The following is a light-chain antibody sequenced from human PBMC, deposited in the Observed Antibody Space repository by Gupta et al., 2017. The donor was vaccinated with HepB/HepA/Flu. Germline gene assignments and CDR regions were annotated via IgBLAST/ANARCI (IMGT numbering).Light chain of an antibody. J-gene: IGLJ2*01. CDR2: EVS. CDR1: SSDVGSYNL. V-gene: IGLV2-23*02. Sequence: QSALTQPASVSGSPGQSITISCTGTSSDVGSYNLVSWYQQHPGKDPKLMIYEVSKRPSGVSNRFSGSKSGNTASLTISGLQAEDEADYYCCSYAGSSTFHVVFGGGTKLTVL. CDR3: CSYAGSSTFHVV.